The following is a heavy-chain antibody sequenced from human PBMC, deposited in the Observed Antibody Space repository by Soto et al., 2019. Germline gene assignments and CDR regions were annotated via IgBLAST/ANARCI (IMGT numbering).Heavy chain of an antibody. D-gene: IGHD3-10*01. CDR3: TTYYYGRRGGFDY. J-gene: IGHJ4*02. Sequence: EVQLVETGGDMGQPGGSLRLSCAASGFTFTTAWMSWVRQSPGKGLEWVGRIKSKADGGTTDYAAPVKGRITISRDDSKSTLYLQINSLKSEDTAVYYCTTYYYGRRGGFDYWGQGTLVTVSS. CDR1: GFTFTTAW. V-gene: IGHV3-15*01. CDR2: IKSKADGGTT.